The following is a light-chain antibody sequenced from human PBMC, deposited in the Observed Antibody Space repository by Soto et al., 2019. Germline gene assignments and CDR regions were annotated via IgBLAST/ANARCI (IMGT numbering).Light chain of an antibody. CDR2: EVR. CDR1: MRDVGAYNL. J-gene: IGLJ2*01. V-gene: IGLV2-14*01. Sequence: QSALTQPASVSGSPGQSITISCAGTMRDVGAYNLVSWYQQHPGRAPQLIIYEVRNRPSGISFRFSGSKSGNTASLTISGLQAEDEADYSCSSYTSKSSLIFGGGTQLTVL. CDR3: SSYTSKSSLI.